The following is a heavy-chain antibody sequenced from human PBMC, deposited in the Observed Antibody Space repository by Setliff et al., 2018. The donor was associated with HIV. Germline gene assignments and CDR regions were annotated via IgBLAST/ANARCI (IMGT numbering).Heavy chain of an antibody. CDR3: ARHIVVVTAINYYYYGMDV. J-gene: IGHJ6*02. CDR1: GGSFSDYY. V-gene: IGHV4-34*01. CDR2: INHSGST. D-gene: IGHD2-21*02. Sequence: PSETLSLTCAVYGGSFSDYYWSWIRQPPGKGLEWIGEINHSGSTNYNPSLKSRVTISVDTSKNQFSLKLSSMTAADTAVYYCARHIVVVTAINYYYYGMDVWGQGTTVTVSS.